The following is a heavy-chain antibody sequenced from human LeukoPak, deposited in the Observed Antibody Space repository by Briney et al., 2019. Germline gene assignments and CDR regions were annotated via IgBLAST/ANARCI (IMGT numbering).Heavy chain of an antibody. J-gene: IGHJ4*02. CDR1: GLTFSDYY. CDR2: LSGSGNTI. Sequence: GGSLRLSCAASGLTFSDYYMSWIRQAPGKGLEWVSYLSGSGNTIYYADSVKGRFTISRDNAKNSLYLQMNNLGAEDTAVYFCASRYCSGGSCHFDYWGQGTLVTVSS. V-gene: IGHV3-11*01. D-gene: IGHD2-15*01. CDR3: ASRYCSGGSCHFDY.